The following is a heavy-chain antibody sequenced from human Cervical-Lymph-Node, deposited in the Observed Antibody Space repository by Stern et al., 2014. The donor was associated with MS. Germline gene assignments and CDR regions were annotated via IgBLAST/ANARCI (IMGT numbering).Heavy chain of an antibody. V-gene: IGHV4-59*01. CDR3: ARGGRMASMFY. D-gene: IGHD5-24*01. J-gene: IGHJ4*02. CDR2: IYSSGST. Sequence: QVQLQESCPGLVKPSETLSLTCNVSGASFTDYYWSWIRQPPGKGLEWIGYIYSSGSTNYSPSLKSRVTISIDTSKSQFSLNLQSVTAADTAVYYCARGGRMASMFYWGQGTLVTVSS. CDR1: GASFTDYY.